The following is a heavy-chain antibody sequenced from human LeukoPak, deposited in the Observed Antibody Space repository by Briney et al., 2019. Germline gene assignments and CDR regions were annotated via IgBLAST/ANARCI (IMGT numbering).Heavy chain of an antibody. V-gene: IGHV1-18*01. CDR2: ISAYNGNT. CDR1: GYTFTSYG. CDR3: ARVLQWLEYYYYGMDV. Sequence: ASVKVSCKASGYTFTSYGISWVRQAPGQGLEWMGWISAYNGNTNYAQKLQGRVTMTTVTSTSTAYMELRSLRSDDTAVYYCARVLQWLEYYYYGMDVWGQGTTVTVSS. D-gene: IGHD6-19*01. J-gene: IGHJ6*02.